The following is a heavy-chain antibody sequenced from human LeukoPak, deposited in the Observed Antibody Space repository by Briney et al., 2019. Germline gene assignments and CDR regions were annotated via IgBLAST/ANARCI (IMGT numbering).Heavy chain of an antibody. CDR3: ARTVTIFGVVHDY. CDR2: ISSSGSTI. J-gene: IGHJ4*02. V-gene: IGHV3-11*01. CDR1: GFTFSDYY. D-gene: IGHD3-3*01. Sequence: GGSLRLSCAASGFTFSDYYMSWIRQAPGKGLGWVSYISSSGSTIYYADSVKGRFTISRDNAKNSLYLQMNSLRAEDTAVYYCARTVTIFGVVHDYWGQGTLVTVSS.